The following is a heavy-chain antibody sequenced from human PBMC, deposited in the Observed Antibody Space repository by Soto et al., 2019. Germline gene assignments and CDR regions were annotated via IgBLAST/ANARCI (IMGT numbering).Heavy chain of an antibody. Sequence: GSLRLSCAASGFTFSSYGMHWVRQAPGKGLEWVAVIWYDGSNKYCADSVKGRFTISRDNFGNTMYLQMNSVRVEDTAVYYCARSVRPLSWFDPWGQGTRVTVPS. CDR2: IWYDGSNK. J-gene: IGHJ5*02. CDR3: ARSVRPLSWFDP. V-gene: IGHV3-33*01. D-gene: IGHD3-10*01. CDR1: GFTFSSYG.